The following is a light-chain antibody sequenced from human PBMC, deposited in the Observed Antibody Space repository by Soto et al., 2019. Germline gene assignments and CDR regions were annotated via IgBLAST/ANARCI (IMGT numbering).Light chain of an antibody. CDR1: HSVSSD. CDR2: DAS. CDR3: QQRNRWPLT. Sequence: EIVLTQSPVTLSLSPGERATLSCRASHSVSSDLLWYQQKPGQSPRLLISDASNRATGIPARFSGSGSGTDFILTISSLEPEDFAVYYGQQRNRWPLTFGGGTRVEIK. V-gene: IGKV3-11*01. J-gene: IGKJ4*01.